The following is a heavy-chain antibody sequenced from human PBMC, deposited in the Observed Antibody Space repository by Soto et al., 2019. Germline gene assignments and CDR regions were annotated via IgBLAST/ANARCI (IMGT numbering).Heavy chain of an antibody. Sequence: QVQLVQSGAEVKKPGASVKVSCKASGYTFTSYAMHWVRQAPGQRLEWMGWINAGNGNTKYSQKLQGRVTITRDTFASTAYMELSSLRSEDTAVYYCARDLKITMIVVVITYGMDVWGQGTTVTVSS. CDR2: INAGNGNT. J-gene: IGHJ6*02. D-gene: IGHD3-22*01. CDR3: ARDLKITMIVVVITYGMDV. V-gene: IGHV1-3*01. CDR1: GYTFTSYA.